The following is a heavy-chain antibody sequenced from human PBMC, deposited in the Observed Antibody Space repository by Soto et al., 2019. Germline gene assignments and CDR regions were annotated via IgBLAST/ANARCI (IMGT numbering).Heavy chain of an antibody. Sequence: GESLKISCEGSGYTFTSYWIAWVRQMPGKGLDWMGIIYPGDSETRYSPSFQGQVIISADKSISTAYLQWSSLKASDTAIYYCARRSDLPYGMDVWDQGTTVTVSS. CDR1: GYTFTSYW. V-gene: IGHV5-51*01. J-gene: IGHJ6*02. CDR3: ARRSDLPYGMDV. D-gene: IGHD3-10*01. CDR2: IYPGDSET.